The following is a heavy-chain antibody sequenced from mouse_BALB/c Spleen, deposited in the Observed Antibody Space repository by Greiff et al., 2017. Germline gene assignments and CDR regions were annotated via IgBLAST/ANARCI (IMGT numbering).Heavy chain of an antibody. CDR2: ISSGGSYT. J-gene: IGHJ3*01. V-gene: IGHV5-9-4*01. CDR3: ARLGNSAWFAY. D-gene: IGHD2-1*01. CDR1: GFTFSSYA. Sequence: EVQGVESGGGLVKPGGSLKLSCAASGFTFSSYAMSWVRQSPEKRLEWVAEISSGGSYTYYPDTVTGRFTISRDNAKNTLYLEMSSLRSEDTAMYDCARLGNSAWFAYWGQGTLVTVSA.